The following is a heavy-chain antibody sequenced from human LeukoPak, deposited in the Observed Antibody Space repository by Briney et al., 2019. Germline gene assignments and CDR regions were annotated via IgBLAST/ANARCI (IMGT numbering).Heavy chain of an antibody. J-gene: IGHJ4*02. D-gene: IGHD3-10*01. V-gene: IGHV1-8*03. CDR2: MNPNSGNT. Sequence: ASVKISCKASGYTYTSYDINWVRQATGQGLEWMGWMNPNSGNTGYAQKFQGRVTITRNTSISTAYMELSSLRSEDTAVYYCARGQYNHGSGSADYFDYSVQGTLVTVSS. CDR3: ARGQYNHGSGSADYFDY. CDR1: GYTYTSYD.